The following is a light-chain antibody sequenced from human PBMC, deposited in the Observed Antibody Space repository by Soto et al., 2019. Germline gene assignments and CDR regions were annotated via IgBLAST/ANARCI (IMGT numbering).Light chain of an antibody. CDR1: TGAVTSGHY. V-gene: IGLV7-46*01. CDR3: LLSYSGALYV. CDR2: DTS. J-gene: IGLJ1*01. Sequence: QTVVTQEPSLTVSPGGTVTLTCGSSTGAVTSGHYPYWIQQRPGQAPRTLIYDTSNKHSWTPARFSGSLLGGKAALTLSGAQPEDEAEYYCLLSYSGALYVFGTGTKLTVL.